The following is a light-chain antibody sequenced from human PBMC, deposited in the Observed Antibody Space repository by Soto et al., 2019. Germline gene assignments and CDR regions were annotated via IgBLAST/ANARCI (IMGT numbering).Light chain of an antibody. J-gene: IGKJ1*01. CDR1: QSVTDNF. Sequence: EIVLTQSPGTLSLSPGGSATLSCRASQSVTDNFLAWYQQKPGQAPRLLIYGASRRAAGIPDRFSGSGSGTDFTLTINRLEPEDFAVYYCQQCGSSPQTFGQGTKEEIK. V-gene: IGKV3-20*01. CDR3: QQCGSSPQT. CDR2: GAS.